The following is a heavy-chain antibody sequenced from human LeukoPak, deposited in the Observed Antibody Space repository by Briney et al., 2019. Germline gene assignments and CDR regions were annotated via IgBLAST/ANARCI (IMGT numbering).Heavy chain of an antibody. J-gene: IGHJ3*02. Sequence: ASVKVFCKASGYTLTGYYMHWVRQAPGQGLEWIGWINPNSGGTNYAQKFQGWVTMTRDTSISTAYMELSRLRSDDTAVYYCARRRRSVLRYFDGDDAFDIWGQGTMVAVSS. CDR1: GYTLTGYY. D-gene: IGHD3-9*01. CDR2: INPNSGGT. V-gene: IGHV1-2*04. CDR3: ARRRRSVLRYFDGDDAFDI.